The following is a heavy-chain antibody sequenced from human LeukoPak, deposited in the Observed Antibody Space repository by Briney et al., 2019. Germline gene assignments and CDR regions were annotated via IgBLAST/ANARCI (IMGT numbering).Heavy chain of an antibody. V-gene: IGHV3-21*01. J-gene: IGHJ4*02. CDR1: GFTFSSYS. Sequence: GGPLRLSCSASGFTFSSYSMNWVRQAPGKGLEWVSSISGSTNYIYYADSVKGRFTISRDNAKNSLYLQMNSLRAEDTAVYHCARDRRGYYDILTGYYVDYWGQGTLVTVSS. CDR2: ISGSTNYI. D-gene: IGHD3-9*01. CDR3: ARDRRGYYDILTGYYVDY.